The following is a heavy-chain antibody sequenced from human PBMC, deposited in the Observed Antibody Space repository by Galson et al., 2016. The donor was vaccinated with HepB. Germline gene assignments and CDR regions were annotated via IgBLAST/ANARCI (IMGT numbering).Heavy chain of an antibody. J-gene: IGHJ4*02. Sequence: SLRLSCAASGFTFSSYVMSWVRQAPGEGLEWVSVISASGSSTYNADSVKGRFTISRDNSENTLYLQMSSLRAEDTAVYYCARGGVGATTSERRQYFDYWGQGTLVTVSS. CDR3: ARGGVGATTSERRQYFDY. CDR1: GFTFSSYV. D-gene: IGHD1-26*01. CDR2: ISASGSST. V-gene: IGHV3-23*01.